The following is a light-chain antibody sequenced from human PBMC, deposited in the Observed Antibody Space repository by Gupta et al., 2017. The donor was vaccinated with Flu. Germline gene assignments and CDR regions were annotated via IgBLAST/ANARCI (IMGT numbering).Light chain of an antibody. CDR2: YKSDSDN. CDR3: LTGHNSTYV. V-gene: IGLV5-45*02. J-gene: IGLJ1*01. CDR1: SDINVPTKR. Sequence: CTLHSDINVPTKRLYWFQQKPGSPPHYLLRYKSDSDNQQGSGVPSRFSGSKDVSANAGILLISGLQAEDEADYYCLTGHNSTYVFGPGTKVTVL.